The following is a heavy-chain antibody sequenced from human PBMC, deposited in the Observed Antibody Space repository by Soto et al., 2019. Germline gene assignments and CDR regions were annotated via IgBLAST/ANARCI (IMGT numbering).Heavy chain of an antibody. D-gene: IGHD4-17*01. CDR3: ARVLLSSVTPGVFDY. V-gene: IGHV4-39*01. Sequence: SETLSLTCTVSGGSISSSSYYWGWIRQPPGKGLEWIGSIYYSGSTYYNPSLKSRGTISVDTSKNPFSLKLSSWTAADTAVYYCARVLLSSVTPGVFDYWGQGTLVTVSS. CDR2: IYYSGST. CDR1: GGSISSSSYY. J-gene: IGHJ4*02.